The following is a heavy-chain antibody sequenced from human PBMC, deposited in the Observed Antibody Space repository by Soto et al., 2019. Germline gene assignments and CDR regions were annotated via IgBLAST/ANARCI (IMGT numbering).Heavy chain of an antibody. V-gene: IGHV1-18*01. CDR2: ISGYNGNT. D-gene: IGHD3-9*01. CDR1: GYTFTSYG. CDR3: AKDGPYEISTAHYTGWFAP. Sequence: ASVKVSCKASGYTFTSYGINWVRQAPGQGLEWMGWISGYNGNTMYAQKVQGRVTMTTDTSTSTVYMELRSLRVEDTAVYYCAKDGPYEISTAHYTGWFAPWGPGTLVTVSS. J-gene: IGHJ5*02.